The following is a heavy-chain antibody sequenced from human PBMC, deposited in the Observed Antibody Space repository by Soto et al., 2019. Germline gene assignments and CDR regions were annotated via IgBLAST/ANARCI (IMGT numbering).Heavy chain of an antibody. V-gene: IGHV1-2*04. CDR2: LNPNSGGT. CDR1: GYTFTGYY. CDR3: ARESAYGSGSYEFDS. Sequence: ASGKVSCEAPGYTFTGYYMQWGRQAPGQELEGMGWLNPNSGGTNYAQKFQGWVTITRYTSISTAYMELSRLRAADTAEYYCARESAYGSGSYEFDSRSQGTLVPVSS. J-gene: IGHJ5*01. D-gene: IGHD3-10*01.